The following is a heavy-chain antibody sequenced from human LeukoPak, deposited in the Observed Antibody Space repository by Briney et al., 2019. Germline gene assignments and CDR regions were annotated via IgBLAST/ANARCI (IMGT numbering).Heavy chain of an antibody. Sequence: SVKVSCKASGGTFSSYAINWVRQAPGQGLEWMGGIIPIFGTANYAQKFQDRVTITADESTSTAYMELSSLRSEDTAVYYCARDLRPYSGYDPYYYYYYGMGVWGQGTTVTVSS. CDR1: GGTFSSYA. CDR3: ARDLRPYSGYDPYYYYYYGMGV. J-gene: IGHJ6*02. D-gene: IGHD5-12*01. V-gene: IGHV1-69*13. CDR2: IIPIFGTA.